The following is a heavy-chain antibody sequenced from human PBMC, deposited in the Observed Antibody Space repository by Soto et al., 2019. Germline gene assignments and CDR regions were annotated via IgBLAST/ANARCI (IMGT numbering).Heavy chain of an antibody. Sequence: SVKVSCKASGGTFSRYSITWVRQAPGHGLEWIGRIIPIFGIASYAQKFQGRVTITADESTSTAYMELSSLRSDDTAEYYCAREDRDRETGLVPAAIDGMDVWGQGTTVTVSS. V-gene: IGHV1-69*13. D-gene: IGHD2-2*01. J-gene: IGHJ6*02. CDR3: AREDRDRETGLVPAAIDGMDV. CDR1: GGTFSRYS. CDR2: IIPIFGIA.